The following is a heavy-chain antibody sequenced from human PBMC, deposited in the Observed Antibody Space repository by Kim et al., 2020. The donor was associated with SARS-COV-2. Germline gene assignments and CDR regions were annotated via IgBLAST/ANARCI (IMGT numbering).Heavy chain of an antibody. CDR1: GGSISSYY. V-gene: IGHV4-59*13. CDR2: IYYSGST. Sequence: SETLSLTCTVSGGSISSYYWSWIRQPPGKGLEWIGYIYYSGSTNYNPSLKSRVTISVDTSKNQFSLKLSSVTAADTAVYYCARAAPNSHGRYFDYWGQGTLVTVSS. J-gene: IGHJ4*02. D-gene: IGHD5-18*01. CDR3: ARAAPNSHGRYFDY.